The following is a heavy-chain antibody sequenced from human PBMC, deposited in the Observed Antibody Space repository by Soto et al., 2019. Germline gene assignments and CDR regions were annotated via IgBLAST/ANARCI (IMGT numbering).Heavy chain of an antibody. CDR3: ARDPIYSYCSSTSCYYYGMDV. CDR2: INPNSGGT. J-gene: IGHJ6*02. CDR1: GYTFTGYY. V-gene: IGHV1-2*04. Sequence: ASVKVSCKASGYTFTGYYMHWARQASGQGLEWMGWINPNSGGTNYAQKFQGWVTMTRDTSISTAYMELSRLRSDDTAVYYCARDPIYSYCSSTSCYYYGMDVWAKGPRSPSP. D-gene: IGHD2-2*01.